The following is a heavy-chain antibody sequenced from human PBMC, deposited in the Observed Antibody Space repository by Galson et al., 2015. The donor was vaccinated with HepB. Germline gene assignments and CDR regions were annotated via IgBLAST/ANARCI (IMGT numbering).Heavy chain of an antibody. D-gene: IGHD6-19*01. J-gene: IGHJ4*02. Sequence: SVKVSCKASGYIFTDYYMNWVRQAPGQGLEWMGRINPNSGGANYAQKFQDRVTMTLDTSISTAYMDLSRLRSDDTALYYCVIWGYQGLVFDYWGQGTLVTVSS. CDR2: INPNSGGA. CDR3: VIWGYQGLVFDY. CDR1: GYIFTDYY. V-gene: IGHV1-2*06.